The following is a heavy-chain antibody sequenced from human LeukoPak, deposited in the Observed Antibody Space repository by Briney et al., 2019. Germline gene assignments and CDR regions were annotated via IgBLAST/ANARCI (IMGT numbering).Heavy chain of an antibody. V-gene: IGHV3-30-3*01. J-gene: IGHJ4*02. Sequence: GGSLRLSCAASGFTFSSYAMHWVRQAPGKGLEWVAVISYDGTNKYYADSVKGRFTISRDNSKNTLYLQMNSLRAEGTAVYYCARDRTRDGYNQGRVFDYWGQGTLVTVSS. D-gene: IGHD5-24*01. CDR3: ARDRTRDGYNQGRVFDY. CDR2: ISYDGTNK. CDR1: GFTFSSYA.